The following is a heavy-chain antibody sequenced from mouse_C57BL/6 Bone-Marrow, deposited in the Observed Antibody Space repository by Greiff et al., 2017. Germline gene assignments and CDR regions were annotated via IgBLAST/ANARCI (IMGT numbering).Heavy chain of an antibody. CDR1: GYTFTSYG. CDR3: ARPPHYGNYPWFAY. Sequence: QVQLQQSGAELARPGASVKLSCKASGYTFTSYGISWVKQSTGQGLEWIGEIYPRSGNTYYNEKFTGKATLTADQSSSTAYMELRSLTSEDSAVYFCARPPHYGNYPWFAYWGQGTLVTVSA. CDR2: IYPRSGNT. V-gene: IGHV1-81*01. D-gene: IGHD2-1*01. J-gene: IGHJ3*01.